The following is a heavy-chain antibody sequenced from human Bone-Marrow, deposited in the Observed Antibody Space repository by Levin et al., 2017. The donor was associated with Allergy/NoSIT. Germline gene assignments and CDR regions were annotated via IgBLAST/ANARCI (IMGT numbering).Heavy chain of an antibody. D-gene: IGHD6-19*01. CDR1: GFTFSSYA. CDR2: ISGSGTIT. Sequence: GESLKISCAASGFTFSSYAMSWVRQAPGKGLEWVSSISGSGTITHYAASFPFLFPISRDISKNMLHLQMNSLRAEDTAIYFCAKEGLAVAGYYFDSWGQGTLVTVSS. V-gene: IGHV3-23*01. CDR3: AKEGLAVAGYYFDS. J-gene: IGHJ4*02.